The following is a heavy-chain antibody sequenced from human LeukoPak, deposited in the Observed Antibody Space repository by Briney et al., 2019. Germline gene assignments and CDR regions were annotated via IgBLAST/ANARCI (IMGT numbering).Heavy chain of an antibody. D-gene: IGHD2-2*01. CDR2: IYYSGST. V-gene: IGHV4-39*02. CDR1: GGSISSGSYY. Sequence: PSETLSLTCTVSGGSISSGSYYWGWIRQPPGKGLEWIGRIYYSGSTYYNPSLQSRVTISIDTSKNQFSLKLSSVTAADTAVYYCARDASTNWFDPWGQGTLVTVSS. CDR3: ARDASTNWFDP. J-gene: IGHJ5*02.